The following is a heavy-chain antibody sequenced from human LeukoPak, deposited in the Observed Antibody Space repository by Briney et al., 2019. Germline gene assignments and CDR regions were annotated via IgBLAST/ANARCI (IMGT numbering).Heavy chain of an antibody. Sequence: GDLRLSCAGSGFPFSSHWMEWVRQAPGKGLEWVASIKDDGSEKLFLDSVNGRFAISRDNAKNSLYLQMSSLRAEDTAVYYCARRGITISGVLVYHYSGLDVWGQGTTVTVSS. CDR1: GFPFSSHW. CDR3: ARRGITISGVLVYHYSGLDV. J-gene: IGHJ6*02. D-gene: IGHD3-3*01. CDR2: IKDDGSEK. V-gene: IGHV3-7*02.